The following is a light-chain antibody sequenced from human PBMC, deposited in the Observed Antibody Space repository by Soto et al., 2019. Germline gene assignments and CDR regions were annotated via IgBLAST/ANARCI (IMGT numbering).Light chain of an antibody. J-gene: IGKJ4*01. Sequence: EIVLTQSPGTLSLSPGERATLSCRASQSVINNLAWYQQKPGQGPRLLIFGASTRATDIPARFSGSGSGTEFTLTISSLQSEDFAVYYCQQYIHWPPLTFGGGTKVDIK. CDR1: QSVINN. CDR2: GAS. CDR3: QQYIHWPPLT. V-gene: IGKV3-15*01.